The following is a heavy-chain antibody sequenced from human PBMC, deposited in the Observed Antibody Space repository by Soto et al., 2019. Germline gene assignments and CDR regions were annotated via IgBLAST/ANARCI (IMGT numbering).Heavy chain of an antibody. J-gene: IGHJ4*02. V-gene: IGHV3-30-3*01. D-gene: IGHD5-12*01. CDR3: ARDVDDY. Sequence: QVQLVESGGGMVQPGRSLRLSCAASGFTFSSYAMHWVRQAPGKGLEWVAVISYDGSNKYYADSVKGRFTISRDNSKNTLYLQMNSLRAEDTAVYYCARDVDDYWGQGTLVTVSS. CDR1: GFTFSSYA. CDR2: ISYDGSNK.